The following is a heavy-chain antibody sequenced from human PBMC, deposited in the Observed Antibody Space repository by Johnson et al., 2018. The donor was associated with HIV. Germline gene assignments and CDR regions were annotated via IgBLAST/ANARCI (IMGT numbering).Heavy chain of an antibody. D-gene: IGHD5-24*01. CDR3: ARACRDGHTCDAFDI. V-gene: IGHV3-7*02. Sequence: VQLVESGGGLVQPGGSLRLSCVASGITFSNYWMSWVRQAPGKGLEWVANMKQDGSEQYYVDSVKGRFTISRDNSKNTVYLQMNSLRGEDTAIYYCARACRDGHTCDAFDIWGQGTMVTVSS. CDR1: GITFSNYW. CDR2: MKQDGSEQ. J-gene: IGHJ3*02.